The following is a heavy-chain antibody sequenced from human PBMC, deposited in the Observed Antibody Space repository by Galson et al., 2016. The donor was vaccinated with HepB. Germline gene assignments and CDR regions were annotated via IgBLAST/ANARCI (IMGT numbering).Heavy chain of an antibody. CDR3: ARVSGSYFDY. V-gene: IGHV1-69*13. Sequence: SVKVSCKASGYTFTNSDIHWVRQAPGQGPEWMGGIIPIFDSAENAQKFQGRVTITADESTGIAYMELSSLRSEDTAVYYCARVSGSYFDYWGQGTLVTVSS. J-gene: IGHJ4*02. CDR1: GYTFTNSD. D-gene: IGHD2-15*01. CDR2: IIPIFDSA.